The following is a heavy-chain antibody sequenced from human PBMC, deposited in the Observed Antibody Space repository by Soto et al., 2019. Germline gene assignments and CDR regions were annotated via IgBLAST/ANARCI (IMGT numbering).Heavy chain of an antibody. V-gene: IGHV1-8*02. CDR1: GYDFTAYD. J-gene: IGHJ6*02. CDR2: MNPINGAT. D-gene: IGHD6-13*01. Sequence: GASKVSCKASGYDFTAYDINWVRQASGQGLEWMGWMNPINGATGSARRFQGRVSMTRNTATGTAYLELTSLRSDDSAVYYCGRGPSPRAPAGGTPYYYAMDVWGQGTTVTVSS. CDR3: GRGPSPRAPAGGTPYYYAMDV.